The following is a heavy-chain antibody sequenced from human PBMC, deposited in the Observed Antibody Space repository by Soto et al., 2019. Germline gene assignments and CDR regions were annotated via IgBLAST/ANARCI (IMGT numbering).Heavy chain of an antibody. CDR3: ARVQTTVITGAPYYFDY. J-gene: IGHJ4*02. D-gene: IGHD4-17*01. CDR2: INHSGST. CDR1: GGSISSGCYY. Sequence: SETLSLTCAVSGGSISSGCYYWSWIRQPPGKRLEWIGEINHSGSTKYNPSLESRVTILLDTSKTQFSLKLSSVTAADTAVYYCARVQTTVITGAPYYFDYWGQGTLVTV. V-gene: IGHV4-34*01.